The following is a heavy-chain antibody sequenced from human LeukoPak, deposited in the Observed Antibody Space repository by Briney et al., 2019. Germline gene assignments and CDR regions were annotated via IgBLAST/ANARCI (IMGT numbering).Heavy chain of an antibody. CDR3: ARLLVYNSGGEAFDY. CDR2: IKQDGSEK. J-gene: IGHJ4*02. V-gene: IGHV3-7*01. Sequence: GGSLRLSCAASGFTFSSYWMSWVRQAPGKGLEWVANIKQDGSEKYYVDSVKGRFTISRDNAKNSLYLQMNSLRAEDTAVYYCARLLVYNSGGEAFDYWGPGTLVTVSS. D-gene: IGHD3-10*01. CDR1: GFTFSSYW.